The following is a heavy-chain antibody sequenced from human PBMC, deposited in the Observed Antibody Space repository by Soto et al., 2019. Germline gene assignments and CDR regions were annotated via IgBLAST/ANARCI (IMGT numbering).Heavy chain of an antibody. Sequence: GSLRLSCAASGFTFSSYEMNWVRQAPGKGLEWVSYISSSGSTIYYADSVKGRFTISRDNAKNSLYLQMNSLRAEDTAVYYCARCSGGSCYLGYWGQGTLVTVSS. CDR3: ARCSGGSCYLGY. CDR1: GFTFSSYE. J-gene: IGHJ4*02. V-gene: IGHV3-48*03. CDR2: ISSSGSTI. D-gene: IGHD2-15*01.